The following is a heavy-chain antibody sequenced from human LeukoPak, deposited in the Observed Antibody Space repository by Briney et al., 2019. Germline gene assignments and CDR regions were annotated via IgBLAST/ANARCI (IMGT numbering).Heavy chain of an antibody. V-gene: IGHV1-69*04. CDR1: GGTFSSYA. CDR3: ARTYGSGSYYPADY. J-gene: IGHJ4*02. Sequence: SVKVSCKASGGTFSSYAISWVRQAPGQGLEWMGRIIPILGIANHAQKFQGRVTITADKSTSTAYMELSSLRSEDTAVYYCARTYGSGSYYPADYWGQGTLVTVSS. CDR2: IIPILGIA. D-gene: IGHD3-10*01.